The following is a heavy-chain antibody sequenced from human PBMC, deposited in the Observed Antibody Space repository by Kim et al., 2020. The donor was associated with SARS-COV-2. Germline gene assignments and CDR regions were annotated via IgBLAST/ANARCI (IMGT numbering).Heavy chain of an antibody. D-gene: IGHD3-10*02. CDR2: IGPPGGTN. J-gene: IGHJ3*01. Sequence: GGSLRLSCAASGFSFSSYGVHWVRQAPGKGLEWVSRIGPPGGTNYSAASVKGRFTISRDNSKNTLYLKLNSLRAEATTDYYCVESYGLGDWWGQ. CDR1: GFSFSSYG. V-gene: IGHV3-23*01. CDR3: VESYGLGDW.